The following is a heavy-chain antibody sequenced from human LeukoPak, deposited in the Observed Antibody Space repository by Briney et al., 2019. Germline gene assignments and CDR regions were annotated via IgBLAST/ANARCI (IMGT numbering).Heavy chain of an antibody. CDR3: ARDQPLRLRQLYYYYMXV. J-gene: IGHJ6*03. CDR2: INSDGSST. V-gene: IGHV3-74*01. Sequence: GGSLRLSCAASGFTFSSYWMHWVRQAPGKGLVWVSRINSDGSSTSYADSVKGRFTISRDNAKNTLYLQMNSLRAEDTAVYYCARDQPLRLRQLYYYYMXVWGKGTTVT. CDR1: GFTFSSYW. D-gene: IGHD6-25*01.